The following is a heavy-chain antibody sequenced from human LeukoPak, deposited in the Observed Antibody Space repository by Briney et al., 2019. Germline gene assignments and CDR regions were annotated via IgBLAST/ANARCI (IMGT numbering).Heavy chain of an antibody. V-gene: IGHV3-23*01. Sequence: PGGSLRLSCVASGFTCSSYAMSCVRQAPGKGLEWGSAISGSSGSTYYADSVKGRFTISRDNSKNTLYLQMNSLRAEDTAVYYCAKGSGNSWHFDYWGQGTLVTVSS. CDR3: AKGSGNSWHFDY. CDR2: ISGSSGST. CDR1: GFTCSSYA. D-gene: IGHD4-23*01. J-gene: IGHJ4*02.